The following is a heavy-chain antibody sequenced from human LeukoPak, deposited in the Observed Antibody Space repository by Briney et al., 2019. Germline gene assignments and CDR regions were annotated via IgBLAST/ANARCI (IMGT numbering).Heavy chain of an antibody. V-gene: IGHV4-59*01. Sequence: SETLSLTCTVSGGSISSYYWSWIRQPLGKGLEWIGYIYYSGSTNYNPSLKSRVTISVDTSKNQFSLKLSSVTAADTAVYYCARDSSSWYFDYWGQGTLVTVSS. D-gene: IGHD6-13*01. J-gene: IGHJ4*02. CDR1: GGSISSYY. CDR3: ARDSSSWYFDY. CDR2: IYYSGST.